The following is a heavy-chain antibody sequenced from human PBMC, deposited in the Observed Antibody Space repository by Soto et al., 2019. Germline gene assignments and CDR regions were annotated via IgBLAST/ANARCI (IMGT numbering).Heavy chain of an antibody. J-gene: IGHJ4*02. CDR3: ARERAIAATGIFYY. D-gene: IGHD6-13*01. Sequence: GGSLRLSCAASGFTFSNFAMHWVRQAPGKGLEWVAVTSYDGNNKDYADSVKGRFTISRDNSKNTLFLQVNSLRPEDTAVYYCARERAIAATGIFYYWGQGTLVIVSS. CDR2: TSYDGNNK. V-gene: IGHV3-30-3*01. CDR1: GFTFSNFA.